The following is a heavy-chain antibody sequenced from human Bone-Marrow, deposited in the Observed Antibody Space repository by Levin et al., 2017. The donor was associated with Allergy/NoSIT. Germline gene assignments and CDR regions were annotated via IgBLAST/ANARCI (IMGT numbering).Heavy chain of an antibody. Sequence: SQTLSLTCAISGDRVSSNSAAWNWIRQSPSRGLEWLGRTYYRSKWYNDYAVSVKSRITINPDTSKNQFSLQLNSVTPEDTAVYYCARERIGRQWLVLSHGAFDIWGQGTMVTVSS. V-gene: IGHV6-1*01. J-gene: IGHJ3*02. D-gene: IGHD6-19*01. CDR1: GDRVSSNSAA. CDR3: ARERIGRQWLVLSHGAFDI. CDR2: TYYRSKWYN.